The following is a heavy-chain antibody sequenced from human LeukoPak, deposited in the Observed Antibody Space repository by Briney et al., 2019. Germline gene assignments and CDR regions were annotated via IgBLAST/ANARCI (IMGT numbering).Heavy chain of an antibody. CDR3: ARGYGTYNPFDH. D-gene: IGHD5-24*01. J-gene: IGHJ4*02. Sequence: PSETLSLTCTVSGGSISSSSYYWGWIRQPPGKGLEWIGSIYYSGSTYYNPSLKSRVTISVDTSKNQFSLRLSSVTAADTAVYYCARGYGTYNPFDHWGQGTLVAVSS. V-gene: IGHV4-39*07. CDR1: GGSISSSSYY. CDR2: IYYSGST.